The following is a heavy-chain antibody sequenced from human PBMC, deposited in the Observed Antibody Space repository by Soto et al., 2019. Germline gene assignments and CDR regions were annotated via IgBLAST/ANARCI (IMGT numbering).Heavy chain of an antibody. CDR1: GVTVTNNY. V-gene: IGHV3-66*01. CDR2: LYSGGST. D-gene: IGHD1-26*01. J-gene: IGHJ5*02. CDR3: ARDTALTGGFDP. Sequence: EVQLVESGGGLVQPGGSLRLSCAASGVTVTNNYMSWVRQAPGRGLEWVSVLYSGGSTYYADSVKGRFTISRDNPKNTRYLQMTSLRAEDTAVYYCARDTALTGGFDPWGQGTLVTVSS.